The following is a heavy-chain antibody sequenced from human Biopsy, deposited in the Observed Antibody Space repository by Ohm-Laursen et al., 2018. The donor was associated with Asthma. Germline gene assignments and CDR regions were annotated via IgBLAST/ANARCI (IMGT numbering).Heavy chain of an antibody. CDR3: AKDPRIYGDNVAGMDV. Sequence: SLRLSCSASGFTVSRDHMFWVRQAPGKGLEWVSVIYSGGTSHTADSVKGRFTISRDNSKNTLYLQMSSLRVEDTAVYYCAKDPRIYGDNVAGMDVWGQGTTVTVSS. CDR2: IYSGGTS. D-gene: IGHD4-17*01. CDR1: GFTVSRDH. V-gene: IGHV3-53*05. J-gene: IGHJ6*02.